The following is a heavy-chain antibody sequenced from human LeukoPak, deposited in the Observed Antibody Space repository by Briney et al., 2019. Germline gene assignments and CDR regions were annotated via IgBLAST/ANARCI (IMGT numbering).Heavy chain of an antibody. D-gene: IGHD3-10*01. CDR3: ARHTESGGNYYYYMDV. CDR1: GYSFTSYW. V-gene: IGHV5-51*01. J-gene: IGHJ6*03. CDR2: IYPGDSDT. Sequence: PGESLKISCKGSGYSFTSYWIGWVRQMPGKGLEWMGIIYPGDSDTRYSPSFQGQVTISADKSISTAYLQWSSLKASDTAMYYCARHTESGGNYYYYMDVWGKGTTVTVSS.